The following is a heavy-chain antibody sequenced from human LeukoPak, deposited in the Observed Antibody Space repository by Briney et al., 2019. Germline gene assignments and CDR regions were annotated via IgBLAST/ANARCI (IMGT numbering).Heavy chain of an antibody. J-gene: IGHJ4*02. V-gene: IGHV1-18*01. CDR2: ISAYNGNT. D-gene: IGHD6-19*01. CDR3: AREDSSYSSGV. CDR1: GYTFTSYG. Sequence: ASVKVSCKASGYTFTSYGISWVRQAPGQGLEWMGWISAYNGNTNYAQKLQGRVTMTTDTSTSTAYMELSSLRSEDTAVYYCAREDSSYSSGVWGQGTLVTVSS.